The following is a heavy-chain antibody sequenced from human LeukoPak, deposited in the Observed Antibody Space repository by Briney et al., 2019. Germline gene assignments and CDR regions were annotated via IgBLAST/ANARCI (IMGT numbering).Heavy chain of an antibody. Sequence: GGSLRLSCAASGFSVSNNYMSWVRQAPGKGLEWVANINQDGSETYYVDSVKGRFTISRDNAESSLYLQMNSLRAEDTAMYYCARGALLKYQLAIDYWGLGTLVTVSS. V-gene: IGHV3-7*05. CDR2: INQDGSET. D-gene: IGHD2-2*01. J-gene: IGHJ4*02. CDR3: ARGALLKYQLAIDY. CDR1: GFSVSNNY.